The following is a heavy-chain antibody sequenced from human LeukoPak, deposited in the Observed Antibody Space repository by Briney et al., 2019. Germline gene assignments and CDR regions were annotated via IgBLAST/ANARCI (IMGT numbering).Heavy chain of an antibody. CDR1: GFTFSSYA. Sequence: GGSLRLSCAASGFTFSSYAMSWVRQAPGKGLEWVSAISGSGGSTYCADSVKGRFTISRDNSKNTLYLQMNSLRAEDTAVYYCATDPGYCSGGSCSYWGQGTLVTVSS. CDR2: ISGSGGST. V-gene: IGHV3-23*01. D-gene: IGHD2-15*01. J-gene: IGHJ4*02. CDR3: ATDPGYCSGGSCSY.